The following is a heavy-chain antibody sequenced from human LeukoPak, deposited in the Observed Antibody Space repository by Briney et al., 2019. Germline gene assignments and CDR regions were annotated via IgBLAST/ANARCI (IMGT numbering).Heavy chain of an antibody. D-gene: IGHD5-12*01. CDR3: ARTKATAIDY. V-gene: IGHV4-39*07. Sequence: SETLSLTCTVSGGSISSGGYYWSWIRQPPGKGLEWIGEINHSGSTNYNPSLKSRVTISVDTSKNQFSLKLSSVTAADTAVYYCARTKATAIDYWGQGTLVTVSS. CDR2: INHSGST. J-gene: IGHJ4*02. CDR1: GGSISSGGYY.